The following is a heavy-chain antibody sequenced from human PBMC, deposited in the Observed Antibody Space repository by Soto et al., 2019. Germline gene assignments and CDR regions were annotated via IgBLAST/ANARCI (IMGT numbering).Heavy chain of an antibody. CDR3: ARRHGLDIEAYY. CDR2: FFIGGNT. J-gene: IGHJ4*02. D-gene: IGHD3-10*01. V-gene: IGHV4-39*01. Sequence: QAPGKGLEWIASFFIGGNTYYNPSLKSRVTTSVDTSKNQFSLKLSSVTSADTGVDLCARRHGLDIEAYYWGQG.